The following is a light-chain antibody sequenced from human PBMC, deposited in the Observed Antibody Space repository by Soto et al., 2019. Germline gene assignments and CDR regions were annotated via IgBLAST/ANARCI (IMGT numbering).Light chain of an antibody. Sequence: QSALTQPASVSGAPGQSITICCTGTSSDVGSYNLVSWYQQHPGKAPKLMIYEGSKRPSGVSNRFSGSKSGNTASLTISGLQAEDEADYYCGSYAGSITPYVFGTGTKLTVL. CDR1: SSDVGSYNL. CDR3: GSYAGSITPYV. V-gene: IGLV2-23*01. J-gene: IGLJ1*01. CDR2: EGS.